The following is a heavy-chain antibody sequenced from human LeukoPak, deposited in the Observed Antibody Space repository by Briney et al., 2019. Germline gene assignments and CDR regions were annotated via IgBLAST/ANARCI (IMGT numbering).Heavy chain of an antibody. CDR1: GGSFSGYY. Sequence: PSETLSLTCAVYGGSFSGYYWSWIRQPPGKGLEWIGEINHSGSTNYNPSLKSRVTISVDTSKNQFSLKLSSVTAADTAVYYCARTLYCGGDCYSGHDYWGQGTLVTVSS. CDR2: INHSGST. V-gene: IGHV4-34*01. CDR3: ARTLYCGGDCYSGHDY. J-gene: IGHJ4*02. D-gene: IGHD2-21*02.